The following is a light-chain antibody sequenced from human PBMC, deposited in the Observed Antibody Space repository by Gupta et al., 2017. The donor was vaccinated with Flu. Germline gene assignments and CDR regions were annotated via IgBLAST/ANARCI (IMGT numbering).Light chain of an antibody. CDR3: LQTSTTTLLT. CDR1: DRILTF. Sequence: VEDRLTITLRAPDRILTFLLCYQQKPGNAPNLLIYASSRFPTAVPSSFSRSRSGPDFTLSISSLQPEDFATYYCLQTSTTTLLTFG. CDR2: ASS. V-gene: IGKV1-39*01. J-gene: IGKJ4*01.